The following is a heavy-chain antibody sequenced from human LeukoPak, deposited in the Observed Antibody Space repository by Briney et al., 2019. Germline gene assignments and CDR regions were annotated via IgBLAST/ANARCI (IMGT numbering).Heavy chain of an antibody. CDR3: ATITESYGDYVLYYFDY. J-gene: IGHJ4*02. D-gene: IGHD4-17*01. CDR1: GYTFTDYY. V-gene: IGHV1-69-2*01. CDR2: VDPEDGET. Sequence: ASVKVSCKVSGYTFTDYYMHWVQQAPGKGLEWMGLVDPEDGETIYAEKFQGRVTITADTATDTAYMELSSLRSEDTAVYYCATITESYGDYVLYYFDYWGQRTLVTVSS.